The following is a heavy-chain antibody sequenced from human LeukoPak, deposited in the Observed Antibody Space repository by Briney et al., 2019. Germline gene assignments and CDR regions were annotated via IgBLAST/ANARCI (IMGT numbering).Heavy chain of an antibody. D-gene: IGHD3-10*01. V-gene: IGHV3-23*01. CDR2: ITSGGST. CDR3: AKDRARYGSGTYYNGYYYGMDV. CDR1: GFTFNNYA. Sequence: GGSLRLSCAPSGFTFNNYAMSWVRQAPGKGLEWVSAITSGGSTFYADSVKGRFTISRDNSKNTMYVQMNSLRAEDTAVYYCAKDRARYGSGTYYNGYYYGMDVWGQGTTATVSS. J-gene: IGHJ6*02.